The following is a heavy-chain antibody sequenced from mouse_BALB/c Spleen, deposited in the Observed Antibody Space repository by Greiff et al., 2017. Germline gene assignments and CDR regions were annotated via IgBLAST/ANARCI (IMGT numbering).Heavy chain of an antibody. CDR1: GFTFSDFY. CDR3: ARDQYGNYVMAMDY. CDR2: SRNKANDYTT. V-gene: IGHV7-1*02. J-gene: IGHJ4*01. D-gene: IGHD2-10*02. Sequence: EVQGVESGGGLVQPGGSLRLSCATSGFTFSDFYMEWVRQPPGKRLEWIAASRNKANDYTTEYSASVKGRFIVSRDTSQSILYLQMNALRAEDTAIYYCARDQYGNYVMAMDYWGQGTSVTVSS.